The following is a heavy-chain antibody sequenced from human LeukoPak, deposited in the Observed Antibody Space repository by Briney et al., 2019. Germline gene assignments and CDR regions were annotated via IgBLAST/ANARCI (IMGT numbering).Heavy chain of an antibody. CDR3: ARGDGGSGYYYDYYYGMDV. CDR2: IWYDGSNK. CDR1: GFTFSSYG. V-gene: IGHV3-33*01. Sequence: PGGSLRLSCAASGFTFSSYGMHWVRQAPGKGLEWVAVIWYDGSNKYYADSVKGRFTNSRDNSKNTLYLQMNSLRAEDTAVYYCARGDGGSGYYYDYYYGMDVWGQGTTVTVSS. D-gene: IGHD3-22*01. J-gene: IGHJ6*02.